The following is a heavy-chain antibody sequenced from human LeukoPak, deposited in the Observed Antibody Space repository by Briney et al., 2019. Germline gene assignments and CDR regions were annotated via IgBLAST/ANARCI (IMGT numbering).Heavy chain of an antibody. J-gene: IGHJ5*02. Sequence: PGGSLRLSCSASGFHLSSNYMSWVRQAPGKGRVWVSRINSDGNNPSYADSVKRRFTISRDNAKNTLNLQMNSLRAEDTAVYYCARDLGQYYDASDNWFDPWGQGTLVTVSS. CDR3: ARDLGQYYDASDNWFDP. CDR2: INSDGNNP. D-gene: IGHD3-22*01. V-gene: IGHV3-74*01. CDR1: GFHLSSNY.